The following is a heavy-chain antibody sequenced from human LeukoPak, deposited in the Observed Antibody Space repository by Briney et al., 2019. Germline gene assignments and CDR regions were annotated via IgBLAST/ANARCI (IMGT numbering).Heavy chain of an antibody. D-gene: IGHD2-2*01. CDR1: GFTFSDYA. V-gene: IGHV3-23*01. J-gene: IGHJ4*02. CDR3: AKKYQLLYFDY. CDR2: ISGSGGST. Sequence: GRSLRLSCAASGFTFSDYALHWVRQAPGKGLEWVSAISGSGGSTYYADSVKGRFTISRDNSKNTLYLQMNSLRAEDTAVYYCAKKYQLLYFDYWGQGTLVTVSS.